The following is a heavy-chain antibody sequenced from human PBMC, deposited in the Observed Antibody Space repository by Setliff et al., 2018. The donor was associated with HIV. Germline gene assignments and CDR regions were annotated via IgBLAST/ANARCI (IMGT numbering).Heavy chain of an antibody. J-gene: IGHJ4*02. CDR3: ARQDRYCTSTDCYRYFNY. D-gene: IGHD2-2*02. CDR1: GGSMTNFY. V-gene: IGHV4-59*08. Sequence: SETLSLTCVVSGGSMTNFYWSWIRQPPGKGLEWIGYMYNGGTTNYNPSLQSRVTMSVDVSKNQFSLRLTSVTAADTAVYFCARQDRYCTSTDCYRYFNYWGQGTLVTSPQ. CDR2: MYNGGTT.